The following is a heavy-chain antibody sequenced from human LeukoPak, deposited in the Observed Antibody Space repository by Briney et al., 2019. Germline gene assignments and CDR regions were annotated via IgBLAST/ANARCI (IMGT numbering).Heavy chain of an antibody. CDR1: GDSISNSNW. Sequence: SGTLSLTCAVSGDSISNSNWWSWVRQSPGKGLEWIGEIFHTGNTNYHPSPESRLSMSVDKSKNQFSLNLSSVTAADTAVYYCATRIMTASRFFDFWGRGTLVTVSA. J-gene: IGHJ4*02. CDR2: IFHTGNT. D-gene: IGHD5-18*01. V-gene: IGHV4-4*02. CDR3: ATRIMTASRFFDF.